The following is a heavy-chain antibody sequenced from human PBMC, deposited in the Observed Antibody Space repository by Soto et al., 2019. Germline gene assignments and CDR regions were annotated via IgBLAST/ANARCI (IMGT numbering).Heavy chain of an antibody. D-gene: IGHD4-17*01. CDR1: GFTVSSNY. J-gene: IGHJ4*02. CDR2: IYSGGNT. CDR3: AKDRYGDYGGIDY. Sequence: GGSLRLSCAASGFTVSSNYMSWVRQAPGKGLEWVSVIYSGGNTYYADSVKGRFTISRDNSKNTLFLQMNSLRAEDTAVYYCAKDRYGDYGGIDYWGQGTMVTVSS. V-gene: IGHV3-66*01.